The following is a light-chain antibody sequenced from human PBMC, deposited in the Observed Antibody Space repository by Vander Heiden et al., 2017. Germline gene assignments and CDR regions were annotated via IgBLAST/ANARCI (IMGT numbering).Light chain of an antibody. Sequence: QSVLTPPLSVSAAQGKRFTLSCTGSSSNIGAGYDVHWYQQLPGTAPKLLIYGNSNRPSGVPDRFSGSKSGTSASLAITGLQAEDEADYYCQSYDSSLSGWVFGGGTKLTVL. CDR3: QSYDSSLSGWV. CDR1: SSNIGAGYD. CDR2: GNS. J-gene: IGLJ3*02. V-gene: IGLV1-40*01.